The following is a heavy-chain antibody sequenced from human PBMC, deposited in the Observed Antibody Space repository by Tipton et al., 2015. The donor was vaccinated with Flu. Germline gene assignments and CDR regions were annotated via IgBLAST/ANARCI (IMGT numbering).Heavy chain of an antibody. D-gene: IGHD2-15*01. V-gene: IGHV4-38-2*02. J-gene: IGHJ2*01. CDR1: GDAIRSDYL. CDR3: AGDYCSGGSCTRSPPYWYFDL. Sequence: TLSLTCSVSGDAIRSDYLWGWIRQPPGRGLEWIGNVFRSGSGYLNPSLKSRVAISIDTSRKQFSLKLSSLTAAGTAVYYCAGDYCSGGSCTRSPPYWYFDLWGRGTLVTVSS. CDR2: VFRSGSG.